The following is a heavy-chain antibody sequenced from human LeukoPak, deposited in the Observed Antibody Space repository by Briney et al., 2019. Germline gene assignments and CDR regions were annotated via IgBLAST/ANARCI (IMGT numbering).Heavy chain of an antibody. D-gene: IGHD3-10*01. CDR1: GFTFSSYA. CDR2: ITGTGGTT. Sequence: QPGGSLRLSCAASGFTFSSYAMSWVRQAPGKGLEWVSTITGTGGTTYYADSVKGRFTISRDNSKNTLYLQMNSLRAEDTAVYYCAKDAYGSGSFDYWGQGTLVTVSS. J-gene: IGHJ4*02. CDR3: AKDAYGSGSFDY. V-gene: IGHV3-23*01.